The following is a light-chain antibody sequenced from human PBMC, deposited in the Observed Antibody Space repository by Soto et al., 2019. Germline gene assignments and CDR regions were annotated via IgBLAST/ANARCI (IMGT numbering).Light chain of an antibody. Sequence: TQSAAALSLSTGERATLSCRASQSVSSYLAWYQQRPGQAPRLLIYDASNRATGIPARFSGSGSGTDFTLTISSLEPEDFAIYYCQQRYNWPPITFGQGTRLEIK. CDR2: DAS. V-gene: IGKV3-11*01. J-gene: IGKJ5*01. CDR1: QSVSSY. CDR3: QQRYNWPPIT.